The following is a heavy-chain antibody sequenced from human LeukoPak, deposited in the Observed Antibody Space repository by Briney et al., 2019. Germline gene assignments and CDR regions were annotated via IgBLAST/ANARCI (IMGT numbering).Heavy chain of an antibody. CDR3: ARDDSGPAY. Sequence: GGPLRFSWAAPGFTFSGSWRTWVRKAPGKGREWMANINQDGSQKYYLDSVKGRFTISRDNSKNSLYLHMSSLTPEDTGLYYCARDDSGPAYWGQGTLVTVSS. V-gene: IGHV3-7*01. CDR1: GFTFSGSW. D-gene: IGHD6-19*01. J-gene: IGHJ4*02. CDR2: INQDGSQK.